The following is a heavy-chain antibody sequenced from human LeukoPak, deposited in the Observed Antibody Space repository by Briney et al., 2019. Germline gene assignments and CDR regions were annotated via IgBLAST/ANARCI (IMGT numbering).Heavy chain of an antibody. Sequence: GGSLRLSCAASGFTFSSYSMNWVRQAPGKGLEWVSSISSSSYIYYSDSVKGRFTISRDNAKNSLYLQMNSLRAEDTAVYYCARYAGYSVTRFDYWGQGTLVTVSS. CDR1: GFTFSSYS. CDR2: ISSSSYI. D-gene: IGHD6-13*01. V-gene: IGHV3-21*01. CDR3: ARYAGYSVTRFDY. J-gene: IGHJ4*02.